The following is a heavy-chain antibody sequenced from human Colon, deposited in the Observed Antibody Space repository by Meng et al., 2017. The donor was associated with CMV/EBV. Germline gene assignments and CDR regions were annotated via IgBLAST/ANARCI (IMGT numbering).Heavy chain of an antibody. Sequence: GGSLRLSCAASGFTFSSYEMNWVRQAPGKGLEWVSFISSSGSIKYYADSVKGRFTISRDNAKNSLYLQMSSLRAEDTAVYYCARSLYNWNEQDDYWGQGTLVTVSS. J-gene: IGHJ4*02. CDR3: ARSLYNWNEQDDY. CDR1: GFTFSSYE. V-gene: IGHV3-48*03. CDR2: ISSSGSIK. D-gene: IGHD1-1*01.